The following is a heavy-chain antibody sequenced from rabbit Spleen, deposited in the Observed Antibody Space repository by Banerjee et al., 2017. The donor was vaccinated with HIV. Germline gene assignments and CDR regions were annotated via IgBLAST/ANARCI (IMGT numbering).Heavy chain of an antibody. Sequence: QELVESGGGLVQPGESLKLSCNASGFDFSSYYMAWVRQAPGKGLEWIACIYVGSSGSTYYASWAKGRFTISKTSSTTVTLQMSSLTAADTATYFCVRDKELEIWGYEFDLWGPGTLVTVS. CDR3: VRDKELEIWGYEFDL. D-gene: IGHD3-1*01. CDR2: IYVGSSGST. J-gene: IGHJ4*01. V-gene: IGHV1S40*01. CDR1: GFDFSSYY.